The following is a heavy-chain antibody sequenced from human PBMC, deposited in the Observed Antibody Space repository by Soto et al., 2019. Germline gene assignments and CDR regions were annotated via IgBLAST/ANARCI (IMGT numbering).Heavy chain of an antibody. Sequence: QLQLQESGPGLVKPSETLSLTCTVAGGSISSSSYYWGWIRQPPGKGLEWLGSIYYSGSTYYNPSIKSRVTISVDTSKNQYSLKLSSVTAADTAVYYCARHSLCGDYDSSWGQGTLVTVSS. CDR1: GGSISSSSYY. CDR3: ARHSLCGDYDSS. D-gene: IGHD4-17*01. CDR2: IYYSGST. V-gene: IGHV4-39*01. J-gene: IGHJ4*02.